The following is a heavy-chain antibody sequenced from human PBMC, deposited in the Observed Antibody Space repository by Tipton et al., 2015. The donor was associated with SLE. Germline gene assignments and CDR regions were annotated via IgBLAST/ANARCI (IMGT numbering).Heavy chain of an antibody. CDR1: GGSVTDYY. J-gene: IGHJ4*02. V-gene: IGHV4-4*09. Sequence: TLSLTCTVSGGSVTDYYWTWIRQPPGKGLEWIGYNYISGSSKYSPSLKSRVTISIDTSKNQFSLRLSSVTAADTAVYYCARGGGTLTSWSQGTLVTVSS. CDR3: ARGGGTLTS. CDR2: NYISGSS. D-gene: IGHD1-1*01.